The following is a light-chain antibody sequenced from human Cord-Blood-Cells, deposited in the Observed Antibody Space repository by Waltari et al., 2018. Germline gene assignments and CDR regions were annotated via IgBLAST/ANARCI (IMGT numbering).Light chain of an antibody. V-gene: IGKV2-28*01. Sequence: DIVMTQSPLSLPVTPGESASISCRSSQSLLHSNGYNYLDWYLQKPGQSPQLLIYLGSNRASGVPDRFSGSGSGTDFTLTISSLEPEDFAVYYCQQRSNWPLTFGGGTKVEIK. CDR2: LGS. CDR1: QSLLHSNGYNY. J-gene: IGKJ4*01. CDR3: QQRSNWPLT.